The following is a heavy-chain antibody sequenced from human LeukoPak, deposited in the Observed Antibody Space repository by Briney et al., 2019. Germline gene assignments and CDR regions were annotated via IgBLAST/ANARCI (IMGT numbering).Heavy chain of an antibody. Sequence: GSLRLSCAGSGFTFSSYSMNWIRQPPGKGLEWIGEINHSGSTNYNPSLKSRVTISVDTSKNQFSLKLSSVTAADTALYYCARLGSSGYYYSDYWGQGTLVTVSS. D-gene: IGHD3-22*01. CDR3: ARLGSSGYYYSDY. CDR2: INHSGST. V-gene: IGHV4-34*01. J-gene: IGHJ4*02. CDR1: GFTFSSYS.